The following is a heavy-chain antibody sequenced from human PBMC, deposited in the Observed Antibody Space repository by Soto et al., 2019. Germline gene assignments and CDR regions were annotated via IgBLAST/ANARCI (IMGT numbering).Heavy chain of an antibody. CDR3: AKHAEYQLVSWFDP. CDR2: ISAGGGTT. CDR1: GFSFSTYA. D-gene: IGHD2-2*01. Sequence: QPGGSLRLSCAVSGFSFSTYAMSWVRQAPGKGLEWVSGISAGGGTTYYADSVRGRFTISRDNSKDTLYLQITSLRAEDTAFYYCAKHAEYQLVSWFDPWGQGTLVTVSS. J-gene: IGHJ5*02. V-gene: IGHV3-23*01.